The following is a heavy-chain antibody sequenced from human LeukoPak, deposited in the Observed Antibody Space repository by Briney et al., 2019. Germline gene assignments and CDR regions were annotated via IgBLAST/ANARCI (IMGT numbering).Heavy chain of an antibody. D-gene: IGHD5-12*01. V-gene: IGHV1-69*13. CDR2: IIPIFGTA. CDR3: ARTSGDIVATMKDDY. Sequence: ASVKVSCKASGGTFSSYAISWVRQAPGQGLEWMGGIIPIFGTANYAQKFQGRVTITADESTSTAYMELSSLRPEDTAVYYCARTSGDIVATMKDDYWGQGTLVTVSS. CDR1: GGTFSSYA. J-gene: IGHJ4*02.